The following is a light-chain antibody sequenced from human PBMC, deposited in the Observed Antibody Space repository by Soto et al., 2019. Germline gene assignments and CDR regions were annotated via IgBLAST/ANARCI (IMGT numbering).Light chain of an antibody. V-gene: IGLV2-23*01. CDR1: SSDVGSYNL. J-gene: IGLJ2*01. Sequence: QSALTQPASVSGSPGQSITISCTGTSSDVGSYNLVSWYQQYPGKAPKLLIYESSKRPSGVSNRFSASKSGNTASLTISGLQAEDEADYYCCSYAGSSTVVFGGGTKLTVL. CDR2: ESS. CDR3: CSYAGSSTVV.